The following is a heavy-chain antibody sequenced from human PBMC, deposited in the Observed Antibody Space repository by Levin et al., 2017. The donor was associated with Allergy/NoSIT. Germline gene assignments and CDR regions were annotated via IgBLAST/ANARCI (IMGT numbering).Heavy chain of an antibody. V-gene: IGHV3-23*01. CDR3: AKDIMGDFWSGYSPGAPDAFDI. Sequence: PGGSLRLSCAASGFTFSSYAMSWVRQAPGKGLEWVSAISGSGGSTYYADSVKGRFTISRDNSKNTLYLQMNSLRAEDTAVYYCAKDIMGDFWSGYSPGAPDAFDIWGQGTMVTVSS. CDR1: GFTFSSYA. CDR2: ISGSGGST. J-gene: IGHJ3*02. D-gene: IGHD3-3*01.